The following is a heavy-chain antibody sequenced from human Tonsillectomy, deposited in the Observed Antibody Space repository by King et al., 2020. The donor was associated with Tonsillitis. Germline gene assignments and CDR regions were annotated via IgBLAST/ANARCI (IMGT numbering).Heavy chain of an antibody. D-gene: IGHD4-17*01. CDR1: GYSFTNYW. Sequence: EQLVQSGAEVKKPGDSLRISCKASGYSFTNYWIGWVRQMPGKGLEWMAIMYPSDSDIRYSPSFQGQVTISADKSIATAYLQWTSLKASDTAMYYCARFPGDGVDYWGQGTLVTVSS. V-gene: IGHV5-51*01. CDR2: MYPSDSDI. J-gene: IGHJ4*02. CDR3: ARFPGDGVDY.